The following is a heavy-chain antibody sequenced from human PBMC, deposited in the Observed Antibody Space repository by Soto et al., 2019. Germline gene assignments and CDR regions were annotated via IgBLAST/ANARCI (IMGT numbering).Heavy chain of an antibody. CDR1: GYTFTSYY. D-gene: IGHD3-3*01. J-gene: IGHJ4*02. V-gene: IGHV1-46*01. CDR3: ARDLSITIFGVVMNIFDY. CDR2: INPSGGST. Sequence: GASVKVCCKASGYTFTSYYMHWVRQAPGQGLEWMGIINPSGGSTSYAQKFQGRVTMTRDTSTSTVYMELRSLRSEDTAVYYCARDLSITIFGVVMNIFDYWGQGTLVTVSS.